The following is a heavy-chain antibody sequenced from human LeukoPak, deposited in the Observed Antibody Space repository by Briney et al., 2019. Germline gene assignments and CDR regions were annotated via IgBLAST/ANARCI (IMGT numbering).Heavy chain of an antibody. V-gene: IGHV3-74*01. CDR2: INSDGSST. J-gene: IGHJ4*02. D-gene: IGHD6-19*01. Sequence: GGSLRLSCAASGFTFSSYWMHWVRQAPGKGLVWLSRINSDGSSTSYADSVKGRFTISRDNAKNTLYLQMNSLRAEDTAVYYCARDPAVAGTPFDYWGQGTLVTVSS. CDR1: GFTFSSYW. CDR3: ARDPAVAGTPFDY.